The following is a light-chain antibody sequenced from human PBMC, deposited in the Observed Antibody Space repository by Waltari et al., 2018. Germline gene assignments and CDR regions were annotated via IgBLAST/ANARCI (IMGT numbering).Light chain of an antibody. CDR3: QQYDISPLT. CDR2: GAS. J-gene: IGKJ4*01. V-gene: IGKV3-20*01. Sequence: EIVLTQSPGTLSFSPGESATLSCRASQTVRTTYLAWYQQKPGQAPTLLLYGASSRATGIPDRFSGSGSGTDFSLTISSLEPEDFAVYYCQQYDISPLTFGGGTKVEIK. CDR1: QTVRTTY.